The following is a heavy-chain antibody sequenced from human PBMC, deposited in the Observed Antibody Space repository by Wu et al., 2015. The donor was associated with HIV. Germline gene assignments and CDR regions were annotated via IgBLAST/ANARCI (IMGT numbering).Heavy chain of an antibody. V-gene: IGHV1-69*04. CDR3: ARGGPNGGYYDSGIYYFDI. J-gene: IGHJ4*02. Sequence: QVHLVQSGAEVKKPGSSVKVSCKTSGDTFNFYALNWVRQAPGQGLEWMGRIVPILGITNFAQIFQGRFTMTADRFTNTAYMELSSLRSDDTAVYFCARGGPNGGYYDSGIYYFDIWGQGTLVTVSS. CDR2: IVPILGIT. CDR1: GDTFNFYA. D-gene: IGHD3-22*01.